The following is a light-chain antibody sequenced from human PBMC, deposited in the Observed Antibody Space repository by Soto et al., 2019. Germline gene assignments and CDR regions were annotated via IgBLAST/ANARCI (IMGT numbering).Light chain of an antibody. CDR3: QQYGTAPRT. Sequence: EIVLTQSPGTLSLSPGKRATLSCRASHSVSSSYLAWYQQKPGQAPRLHIYGASSRATGIPDRFSGSGSGKDFTLTISRLEPEDFAVYYCQQYGTAPRTFGKGTKVDIK. V-gene: IGKV3-20*01. CDR2: GAS. J-gene: IGKJ1*01. CDR1: HSVSSSY.